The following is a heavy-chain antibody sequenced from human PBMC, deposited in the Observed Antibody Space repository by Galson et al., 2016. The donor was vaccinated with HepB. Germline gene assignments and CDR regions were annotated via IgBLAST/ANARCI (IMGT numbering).Heavy chain of an antibody. V-gene: IGHV5-51*01. D-gene: IGHD6-13*01. J-gene: IGHJ5*02. CDR2: IYPGDSDT. CDR1: GFSFTNYW. CDR3: ARQWGLIVATGPFDP. Sequence: QSGAEVKKPGESLKISCQGFGFSFTNYWIAWVRQMPGKGLEWMGIIYPGDSDTRYSPSFEGQVTISADKSISTAYLQWSSLTASDTAIYYCARQWGLIVATGPFDPWGQGTLVTVSS.